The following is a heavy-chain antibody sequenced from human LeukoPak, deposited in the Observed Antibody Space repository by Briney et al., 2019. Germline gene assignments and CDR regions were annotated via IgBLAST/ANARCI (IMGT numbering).Heavy chain of an antibody. J-gene: IGHJ3*02. CDR2: IYDRGST. Sequence: SETLSLTCTVTGASISSHYWCWIRQTPGTGLEWIGDIYDRGSTTYNPSLKSRVTMSVDTSKNQFSLKLSSVTAADTAVYYCARSRCSSISCASRGAFDIWGQGTMVTVSS. CDR3: ARSRCSSISCASRGAFDI. V-gene: IGHV4-59*11. D-gene: IGHD2-2*01. CDR1: GASISSHY.